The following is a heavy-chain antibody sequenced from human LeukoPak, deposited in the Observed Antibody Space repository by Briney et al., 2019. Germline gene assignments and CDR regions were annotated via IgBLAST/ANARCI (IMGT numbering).Heavy chain of an antibody. V-gene: IGHV4-4*07. CDR3: ARDSDCSGGSCYFDY. J-gene: IGHJ4*02. CDR2: IYTSGST. CDR1: GGSISSYY. D-gene: IGHD2-15*01. Sequence: PSETLSLTCTVSGGSISSYYWSWIRQPAGKGLEWIGRIYTSGSTNYNPSLKSRVTISVDTSKNQFSLKLSSVTAADTAVYYCARDSDCSGGSCYFDYWGQGTLVTVSS.